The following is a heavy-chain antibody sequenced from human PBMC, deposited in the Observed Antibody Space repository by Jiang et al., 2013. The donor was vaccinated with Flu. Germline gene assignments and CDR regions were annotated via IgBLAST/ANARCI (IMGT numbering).Heavy chain of an antibody. CDR2: INHSGST. CDR1: GGSFSGYY. D-gene: IGHD2/OR15-2a*01. J-gene: IGHJ5*02. V-gene: IGHV4-34*01. CDR3: AVSAPIGRNWFDP. Sequence: LLKPSETLSLTCAVYGGSFSGYYWSWIRQPPGKGLEWIGEINHSGSTNYNPSLKSRVTISVDTSKNQFSLKLSSVTAADTAVYYCAVSAPIGRNWFDPWGQGTLVTVSS.